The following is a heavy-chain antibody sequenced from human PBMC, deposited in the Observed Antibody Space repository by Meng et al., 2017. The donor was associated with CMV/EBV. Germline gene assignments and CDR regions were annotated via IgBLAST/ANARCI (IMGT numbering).Heavy chain of an antibody. CDR1: GGSFSGYY. CDR3: ARLSEVVVPAARGFKDY. J-gene: IGHJ4*02. D-gene: IGHD2-2*01. CDR2: INHSGST. V-gene: IGHV4-34*01. Sequence: GSLRLSCAVYGGSFSGYYWSWIRQPPGKGLEWIGEINHSGSTNYNPSLKSRVTISVDTSKNQFYLKLSAVTAADTAVYYCARLSEVVVPAARGFKDYWGQGTLVTVSS.